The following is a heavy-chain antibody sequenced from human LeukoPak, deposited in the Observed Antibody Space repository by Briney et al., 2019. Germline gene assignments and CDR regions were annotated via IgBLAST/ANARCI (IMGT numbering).Heavy chain of an antibody. V-gene: IGHV1-69*04. J-gene: IGHJ5*02. CDR1: GGTFSSYA. CDR2: IIPILGIA. Sequence: SVKVSCKASGGTFSSYAISWVRQAPGQGLEWMGRIIPILGIANYAQKFQGRVTITADKSTSTAYMELSSLRSEDTAVYYCARLILVRCSLDPWGQGTLVTVSS. CDR3: ARLILVRCSLDP. D-gene: IGHD6-13*01.